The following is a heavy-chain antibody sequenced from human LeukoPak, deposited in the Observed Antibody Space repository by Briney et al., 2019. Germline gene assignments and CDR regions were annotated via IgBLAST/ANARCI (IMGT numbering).Heavy chain of an antibody. CDR2: ISYDGSNK. V-gene: IGHV3-30*01. D-gene: IGHD4-23*01. CDR3: ARAHDYGGNGAFDI. Sequence: GRSLRLSCAASGFTFSSYAMHWVRQAPGKGLEWVAVISYDGSNKYYADSVKGRFTISRDNSKNTLYLQMNSLRAEDTAVYYWARAHDYGGNGAFDIWGQGTMVTVSS. CDR1: GFTFSSYA. J-gene: IGHJ3*02.